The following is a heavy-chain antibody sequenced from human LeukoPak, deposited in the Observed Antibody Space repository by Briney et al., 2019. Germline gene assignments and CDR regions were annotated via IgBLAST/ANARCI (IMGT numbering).Heavy chain of an antibody. V-gene: IGHV3-7*03. D-gene: IGHD2-15*01. CDR1: GFTFSSYW. CDR3: GRVSESLVNGGVSWSFDN. CDR2: IKQDGSEK. Sequence: GGSLRLSCAASGFTFSSYWMSWVCQAPGKGLEWVANIKQDGSEKCYVDSVKGRFTISRDNAKNSLYLQMNSLRAEDTAVYYCGRVSESLVNGGVSWSFDNWGQGTLVTVSS. J-gene: IGHJ4*02.